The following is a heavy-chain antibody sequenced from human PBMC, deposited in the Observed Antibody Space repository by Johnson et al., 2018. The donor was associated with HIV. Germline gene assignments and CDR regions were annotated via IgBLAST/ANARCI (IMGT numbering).Heavy chain of an antibody. CDR2: IWYDGNNK. D-gene: IGHD6-6*01. Sequence: QVQLVESGGGVVQPGRSLRLSCAASGFTFSSYGMHWVRQTPGKGLQWVAAIWYDGNNKYYADSVKGRFTISRDNSKNTLYLQMNSLRAEDTAVYYCARVGDSSSSLGAFDIWGQGTMVTVSS. V-gene: IGHV3-30*19. J-gene: IGHJ3*02. CDR1: GFTFSSYG. CDR3: ARVGDSSSSLGAFDI.